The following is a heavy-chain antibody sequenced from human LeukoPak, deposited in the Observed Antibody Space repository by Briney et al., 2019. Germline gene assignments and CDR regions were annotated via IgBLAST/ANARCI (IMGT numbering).Heavy chain of an antibody. V-gene: IGHV3-49*04. CDR1: GFTFGDYA. J-gene: IGHJ4*02. CDR3: TRGWSRDY. Sequence: SGRSLRLSCTASGFTFGDYAMSWVRQAPGKGLEWVGFIRSKAYGGTTEYAASVKGRFTISRDDSKSIAYLQMNSLKTEDTAVYYCTRGWSRDYWGQGTLVTVSS. CDR2: IRSKAYGGTT. D-gene: IGHD3-3*01.